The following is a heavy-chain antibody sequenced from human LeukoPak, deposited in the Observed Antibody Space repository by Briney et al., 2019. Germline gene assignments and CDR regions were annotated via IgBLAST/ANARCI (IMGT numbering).Heavy chain of an antibody. CDR1: GFTFTSYA. Sequence: PGGSLRLSCAASGFTFTSYAMNWVRQAPGKGLEWVANIKQDESEKYYVDSVKGRFTISRDNGKNSVYLQMNSLRAEDTAVYYCGRAMDVWGQGTTVTVS. CDR2: IKQDESEK. CDR3: GRAMDV. J-gene: IGHJ6*02. V-gene: IGHV3-7*01.